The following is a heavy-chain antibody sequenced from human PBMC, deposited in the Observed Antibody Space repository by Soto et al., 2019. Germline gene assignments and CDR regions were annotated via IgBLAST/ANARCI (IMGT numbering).Heavy chain of an antibody. CDR3: ARDHLRSYYDFWSGYYFDY. Sequence: RASVKVSCKASGYTFTSYGISWVRQAPGQGLEWMGWISAYNGNTNYAQKLQGRVTMTTDTSTSTAYMELRSLRSDDTAVYYCARDHLRSYYDFWSGYYFDYWGQGTLVTVSS. D-gene: IGHD3-3*01. CDR2: ISAYNGNT. CDR1: GYTFTSYG. V-gene: IGHV1-18*01. J-gene: IGHJ4*02.